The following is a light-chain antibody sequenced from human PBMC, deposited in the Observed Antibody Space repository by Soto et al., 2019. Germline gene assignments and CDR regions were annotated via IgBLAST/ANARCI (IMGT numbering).Light chain of an antibody. Sequence: EIVLTQSPGTLSLSPGERATLSCRASQSVSSSYLAWYQQKPGQAPRLLIYGASRRATGIPDRFSGSGSGTDFTLTISRLEPEDFAVYYCQQNGGPPPFTFAQGTRLESK. CDR2: GAS. CDR3: QQNGGPPPFT. CDR1: QSVSSSY. V-gene: IGKV3-20*01. J-gene: IGKJ5*01.